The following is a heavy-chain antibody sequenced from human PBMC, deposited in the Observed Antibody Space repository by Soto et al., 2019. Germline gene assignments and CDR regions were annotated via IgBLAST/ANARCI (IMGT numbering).Heavy chain of an antibody. D-gene: IGHD3-10*01. CDR1: GFTFSDHY. J-gene: IGHJ5*01. V-gene: IGHV3-72*01. Sequence: PGGSLRLSCAASGFTFSDHYMDWVRQAPGQGLEWVGRIRNKANSHTTEYAASVKDRFTISRDDSKNLLYLQMNSLKTEDTAVYFCARGRSASFHLVFDSWGQGTLVTVSS. CDR3: ARGRSASFHLVFDS. CDR2: IRNKANSHTT.